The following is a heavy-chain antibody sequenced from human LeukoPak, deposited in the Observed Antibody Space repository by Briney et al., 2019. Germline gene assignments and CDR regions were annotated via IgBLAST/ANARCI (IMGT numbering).Heavy chain of an antibody. D-gene: IGHD4-23*01. CDR3: AREGYGGNSDGAYYFDY. CDR1: GYTFTSYG. CDR2: INPSGGST. J-gene: IGHJ4*02. Sequence: ASVKVSCKASGYTFTSYGISWERQAPGQGLEWMGIINPSGGSTSYAQKFQGRVTMTRDTSTSTVYMELSSLRSEDTAVYYCAREGYGGNSDGAYYFDYWGQGTLVTVSS. V-gene: IGHV1-46*01.